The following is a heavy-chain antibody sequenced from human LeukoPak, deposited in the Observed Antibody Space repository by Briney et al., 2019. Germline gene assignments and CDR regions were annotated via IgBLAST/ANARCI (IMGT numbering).Heavy chain of an antibody. CDR1: GFTFSSYA. Sequence: GGSLRLSCAASGFTFSSYAMHWVRQAPGKGLEWVAVISYDGSNKYYADSVKGRFTISRDNSKNTLYLQMNSLRAEDTAVYYCARERYSSSWYRNGMDVWGQGTTVTVSS. V-gene: IGHV3-30-3*01. CDR3: ARERYSSSWYRNGMDV. J-gene: IGHJ6*02. CDR2: ISYDGSNK. D-gene: IGHD6-13*01.